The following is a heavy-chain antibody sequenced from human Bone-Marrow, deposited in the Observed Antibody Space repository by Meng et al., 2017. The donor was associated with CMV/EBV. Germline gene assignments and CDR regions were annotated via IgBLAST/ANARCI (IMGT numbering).Heavy chain of an antibody. CDR3: AHRLSVKGYFDY. CDR1: GFSLSTSGVG. CDR2: IYWNDDK. V-gene: IGHV2-5*01. D-gene: IGHD3-16*02. J-gene: IGHJ4*02. Sequence: FSGFSLSTSGVGVGWIRQPPGKALEWLALIYWNDDKRYSPSLKSRLTITKDTSKNQVVLTMTNMDPVDTATYYCAHRLSVKGYFDYWGQGTLVTVSS.